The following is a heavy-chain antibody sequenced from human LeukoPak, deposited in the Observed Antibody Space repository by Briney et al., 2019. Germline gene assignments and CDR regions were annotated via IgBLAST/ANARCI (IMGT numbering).Heavy chain of an antibody. CDR1: GYSISSGYY. V-gene: IGHV4-38-2*02. Sequence: PSETLSLTCTVSGYSISSGYYWGWIRQPPGKGLEWIGSIYHSGSTYYNPSLKSRVTISVDTSKNQFSLKLSSVTAAGTAVYYCARDSARGAFDIWGQGTMVTVSS. D-gene: IGHD6-25*01. CDR2: IYHSGST. J-gene: IGHJ3*02. CDR3: ARDSARGAFDI.